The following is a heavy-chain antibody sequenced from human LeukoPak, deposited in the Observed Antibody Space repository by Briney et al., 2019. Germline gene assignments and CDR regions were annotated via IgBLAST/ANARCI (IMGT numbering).Heavy chain of an antibody. CDR2: IYYSGST. D-gene: IGHD2-15*01. CDR3: AKEGRDSGGYNGWFEP. V-gene: IGHV4-39*07. Sequence: SETLSLTCTVSGGSISSSSYYWGWIRQPPGKGLEWIGSIYYSGSTYYNPSLKSRVTMSVDTSKNQFSLKLNSVTAADTAVFYCAKEGRDSGGYNGWFEPWGQGTLVTVSS. J-gene: IGHJ5*02. CDR1: GGSISSSSYY.